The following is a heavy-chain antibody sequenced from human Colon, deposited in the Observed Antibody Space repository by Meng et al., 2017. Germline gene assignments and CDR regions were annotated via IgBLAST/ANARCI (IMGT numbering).Heavy chain of an antibody. D-gene: IGHD3-10*01. V-gene: IGHV1-3*01. Sequence: ASVKVSCKASGYNFNSYATHWLRQAPGQRLEWMGWINPGNGDTKYSQKFKGRVTITRDTSATTAYLELSSLRSEDTAVYYCAKVYYYISGRYYYDHWGQGTLVTVSS. CDR1: GYNFNSYA. CDR2: INPGNGDT. CDR3: AKVYYYISGRYYYDH. J-gene: IGHJ5*02.